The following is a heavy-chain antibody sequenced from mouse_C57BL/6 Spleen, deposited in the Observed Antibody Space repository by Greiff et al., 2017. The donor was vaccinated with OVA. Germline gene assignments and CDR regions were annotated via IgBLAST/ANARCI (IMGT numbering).Heavy chain of an antibody. Sequence: QVQLQQPGAELVRPGTSVKLSCKASGYTFTSYWMHCVQQRPGQGLEWIGVIDPSDSYTNYNQKFKGKATLTVDTSSSTSYMQLSSLTSEDSAVYYCARSELGRRYFDYWGQGTTLTVSS. CDR3: ARSELGRRYFDY. V-gene: IGHV1-59*01. CDR1: GYTFTSYW. D-gene: IGHD4-1*01. J-gene: IGHJ2*01. CDR2: IDPSDSYT.